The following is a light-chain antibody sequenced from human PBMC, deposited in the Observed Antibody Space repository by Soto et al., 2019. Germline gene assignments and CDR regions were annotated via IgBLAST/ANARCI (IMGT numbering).Light chain of an antibody. CDR3: QRYNNWPPT. J-gene: IGKJ4*02. CDR2: DTS. CDR1: QSVGSK. Sequence: IVIAQSPATLSVSPGARATLSCRASQSVGSKLAWYQQKPGQTPRLLIYDTSTRATGVPARFSGSRSGTEFTLTINSLQAEDLAAYYCQRYNNWPPTFGEGTKVDNK. V-gene: IGKV3-15*01.